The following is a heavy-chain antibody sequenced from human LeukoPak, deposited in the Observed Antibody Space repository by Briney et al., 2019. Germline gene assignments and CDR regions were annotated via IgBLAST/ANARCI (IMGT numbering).Heavy chain of an antibody. CDR3: ARNAGYSDLNY. J-gene: IGHJ4*02. CDR2: IYRSGAT. D-gene: IGHD3-22*01. V-gene: IGHV4-4*02. Sequence: SDTLSLTCTVSGDSLSSNNNWTWVRQRPGKGLEWIGEIYRSGATNYNPSLRSRVTVSLDKSKNQFSLRLNSVTAADTAIYYCARNAGYSDLNYWGQGVLVTVSS. CDR1: GDSLSSNNN.